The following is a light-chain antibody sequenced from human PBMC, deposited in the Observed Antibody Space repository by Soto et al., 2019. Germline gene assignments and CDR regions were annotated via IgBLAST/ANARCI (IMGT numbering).Light chain of an antibody. CDR2: GNN. CDR1: NSNIGAGSD. CDR3: QSSDSSLSNWV. V-gene: IGLV1-40*01. Sequence: QSVLTHPPSVSWAPGHRVAISCSGSNSNIGAGSDVHWYQQLPGTAPKLLIYGNNNRPSGVPDRFSGSKSGTSASLAITGLQAEDEADYYCQSSDSSLSNWVFGGGTKVTVL. J-gene: IGLJ3*02.